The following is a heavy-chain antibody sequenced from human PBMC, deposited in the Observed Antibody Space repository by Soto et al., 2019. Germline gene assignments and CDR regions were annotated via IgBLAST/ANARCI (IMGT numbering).Heavy chain of an antibody. CDR3: ARTSAAGKYYYGMDV. CDR1: GYSFTSYW. D-gene: IGHD6-13*01. V-gene: IGHV5-51*01. CDR2: IYPGDSDT. J-gene: IGHJ6*02. Sequence: SLKISCKGSGYSFTSYWIGWVRQMPGKGLEWMGIIYPGDSDTRYSPSFQGQVTISADKSISTAYLQWSSLKASDTAMYYCARTSAAGKYYYGMDVWGQGTMVTVSS.